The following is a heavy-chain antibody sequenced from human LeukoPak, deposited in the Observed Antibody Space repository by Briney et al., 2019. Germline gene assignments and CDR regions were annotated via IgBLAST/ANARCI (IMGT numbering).Heavy chain of an antibody. V-gene: IGHV4-59*12. CDR2: IYSSGST. D-gene: IGHD5-18*01. J-gene: IGHJ3*02. CDR3: ARVEVTHGFDI. Sequence: PSETLSLTCNVSGGSIRGYYWSWIRQPPGKGLEWIGYIYSSGSTNYNPSLKSRVTISVDTSKNQFSLKLSSVTAADTAVYYCARVEVTHGFDIWGQGTMVTVSS. CDR1: GGSIRGYY.